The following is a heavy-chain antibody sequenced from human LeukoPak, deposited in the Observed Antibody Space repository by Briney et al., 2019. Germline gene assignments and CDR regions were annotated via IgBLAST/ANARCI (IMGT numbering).Heavy chain of an antibody. V-gene: IGHV3-53*01. CDR2: IYSGGST. CDR3: ARVGTLYSSSYYFDY. Sequence: PGGSLRLSCAASGFTVSSNYMSWVRQAPGKGLEWVSVIYSGGSTYYADSVKGRFTISRDNSKNTLYLQMNSLRAEDTAVYYCARVGTLYSSSYYFDYWGQGTLVTVSS. J-gene: IGHJ4*02. D-gene: IGHD6-6*01. CDR1: GFTVSSNY.